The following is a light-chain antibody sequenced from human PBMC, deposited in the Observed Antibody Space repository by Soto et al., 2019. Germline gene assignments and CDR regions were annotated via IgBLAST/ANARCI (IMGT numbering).Light chain of an antibody. CDR2: GAS. CDR3: LQYNKWPRT. J-gene: IGKJ1*01. Sequence: EIVMTQSPATLPLSPGERATLSCRANQSLGNNIAWYQQKPGQAPRLLIYGASTGATGIPARFSGSGSGTEFTRSISRLQSEDFAGYYCLQYNKWPRTFGQGTKVEIK. CDR1: QSLGNN. V-gene: IGKV3-15*01.